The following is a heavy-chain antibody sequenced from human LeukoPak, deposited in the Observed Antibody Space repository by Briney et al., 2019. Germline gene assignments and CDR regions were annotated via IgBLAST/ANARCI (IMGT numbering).Heavy chain of an antibody. J-gene: IGHJ3*01. CDR2: IWHDGSHK. Sequence: GGSLRLSCAAPGFTFSTYGMHWVRQAPGKGLEWITVIWHDGSHKDYADSVKGRFTISRDNSKNTVYLQMNDLRAEDTALYYCARGWGSKVYASAFDVWGQGTMVTVSS. CDR3: ARGWGSKVYASAFDV. V-gene: IGHV3-33*01. CDR1: GFTFSTYG. D-gene: IGHD2-8*01.